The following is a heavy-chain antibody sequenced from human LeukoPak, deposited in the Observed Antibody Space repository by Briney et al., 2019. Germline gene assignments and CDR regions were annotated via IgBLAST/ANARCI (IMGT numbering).Heavy chain of an antibody. D-gene: IGHD3-16*01. Sequence: MTGGSLRLSCAASGFTLSSYAMSWVRQTPRKGLEWVGRIKTKTDGGTTDYAAPVEGRFTISRDDSKNTLYLQMNSLKTEDTAVYYCTTWLLIGGQGTQVTVSS. J-gene: IGHJ4*02. CDR3: TTWLLI. CDR2: IKTKTDGGTT. CDR1: GFTLSSYA. V-gene: IGHV3-15*01.